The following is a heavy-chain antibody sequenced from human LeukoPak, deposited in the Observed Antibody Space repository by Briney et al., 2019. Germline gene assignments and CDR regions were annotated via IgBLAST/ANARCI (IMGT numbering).Heavy chain of an antibody. V-gene: IGHV3-74*01. J-gene: IGHJ4*02. D-gene: IGHD3-22*01. CDR1: GFAFSTYT. Sequence: GGSLRLSCAASGFAFSTYTIHWVRQVPGKGLMWVSRINNDGRSTTYADSVKGRFTISRDNAKDTLYLQMNSLRPEDTDVYYCARDGGDSSGYYWGLGYWGQGTLVTVSS. CDR3: ARDGGDSSGYYWGLGY. CDR2: INNDGRST.